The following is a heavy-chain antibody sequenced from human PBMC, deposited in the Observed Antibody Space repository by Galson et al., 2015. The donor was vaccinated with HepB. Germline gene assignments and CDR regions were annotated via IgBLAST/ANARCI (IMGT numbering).Heavy chain of an antibody. CDR1: GFTFSDYY. CDR3: AREECSWSKLDY. D-gene: IGHD6-13*01. Sequence: SLRLSCAASGFTFSDYYMSWLRQAPGKGLEWVSYISSSRSYTNYADSVKGRFTISRDNAKNSLYLQMNSLRAEDTAVYYCAREECSWSKLDYWGQGTLVTVSS. CDR2: ISSSRSYT. J-gene: IGHJ4*02. V-gene: IGHV3-11*05.